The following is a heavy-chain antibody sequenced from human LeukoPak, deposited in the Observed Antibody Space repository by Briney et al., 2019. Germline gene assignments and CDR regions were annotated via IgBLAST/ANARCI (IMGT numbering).Heavy chain of an antibody. CDR1: GGSINKYF. V-gene: IGHV4-4*07. CDR2: IDSVGTS. CDR3: ARVCGSAANYRLCGFDV. J-gene: IGHJ3*01. D-gene: IGHD3-10*01. Sequence: NPSETLSLTCIVSGGSINKYFWNWIRQPAGKGLEWIGRIDSVGTSNYNPSLRGRVTISVDTSKSHFSLEVTSMTAAYTAMYYCARVCGSAANYRLCGFDVWGQGTVVTVSS.